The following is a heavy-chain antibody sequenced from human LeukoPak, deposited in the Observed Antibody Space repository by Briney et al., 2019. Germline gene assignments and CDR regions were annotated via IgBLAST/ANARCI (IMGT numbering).Heavy chain of an antibody. CDR2: ISGSGGST. J-gene: IGHJ5*02. CDR3: AKAPDHRAPNGYFDP. V-gene: IGHV3-23*01. D-gene: IGHD5-24*01. Sequence: GGSLRLSCAVSGLPFSSYALSWVRQAPGKGLEWVSGISGSGGSTAYAESVQGRFTISRGNSKNTLCLQMNSLRAEDTAVYYCAKAPDHRAPNGYFDPWGQGTLVTVSS. CDR1: GLPFSSYA.